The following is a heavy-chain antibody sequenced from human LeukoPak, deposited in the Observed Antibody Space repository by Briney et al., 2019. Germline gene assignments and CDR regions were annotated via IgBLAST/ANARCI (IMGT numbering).Heavy chain of an antibody. CDR1: GFTFSSYG. Sequence: PGGSLRLSCAASGFTFSSYGMHWVRQAPGKGLEWVAVISYDGSNKYYADSVKGRFTISRDNSKNTLYLQMNSMRAEDTAVYYCATANSGSYYGAFDIWGQGTMVTVSS. CDR3: ATANSGSYYGAFDI. J-gene: IGHJ3*02. CDR2: ISYDGSNK. V-gene: IGHV3-30*03. D-gene: IGHD1-26*01.